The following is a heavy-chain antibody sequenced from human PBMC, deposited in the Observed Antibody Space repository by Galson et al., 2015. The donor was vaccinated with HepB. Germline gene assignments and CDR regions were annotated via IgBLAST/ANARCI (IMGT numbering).Heavy chain of an antibody. D-gene: IGHD1-26*01. CDR3: ARSTYLYDSGGPPRPALFDY. Sequence: SVKVSCKASGGAFNSYAFSWVRQAPGEGLEWMGGIIPVFDTVNYAQKFQGRVTITADKFMDTVYMELTSLRSGDTAVYYCARSTYLYDSGGPPRPALFDYWGQGTLVTVSS. CDR2: IIPVFDTV. J-gene: IGHJ4*02. V-gene: IGHV1-69*06. CDR1: GGAFNSYA.